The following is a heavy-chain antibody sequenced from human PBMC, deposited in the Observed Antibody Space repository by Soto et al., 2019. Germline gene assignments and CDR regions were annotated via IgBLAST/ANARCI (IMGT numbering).Heavy chain of an antibody. CDR1: GYRFETYG. D-gene: IGHD2-21*01. J-gene: IGHJ6*02. CDR2: ISAYSVDT. V-gene: IGHV1-18*01. Sequence: ASVKFSCKASGYRFETYGMTWVRQAPGQGLEWMGWISAYSVDTYNAQKFQDRVTMTTDTSTGTAYMELRGLRSDDTAVYYCARGHEVIRGALDVWGQGTTVTVSS. CDR3: ARGHEVIRGALDV.